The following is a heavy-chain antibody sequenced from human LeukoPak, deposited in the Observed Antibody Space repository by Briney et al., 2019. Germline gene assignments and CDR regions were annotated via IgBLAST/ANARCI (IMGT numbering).Heavy chain of an antibody. CDR3: AKEVVGATPGALNY. D-gene: IGHD1-26*01. Sequence: SGGSLRLSCAASGFTFSSYGMHWVRQAPGKGLEGVAVISYDGSNKYYADSVKGRFTISRDNSKNTLYLQMNSLRAEDTAVYYCAKEVVGATPGALNYWGQGTLVTVSS. CDR2: ISYDGSNK. CDR1: GFTFSSYG. J-gene: IGHJ4*02. V-gene: IGHV3-30*18.